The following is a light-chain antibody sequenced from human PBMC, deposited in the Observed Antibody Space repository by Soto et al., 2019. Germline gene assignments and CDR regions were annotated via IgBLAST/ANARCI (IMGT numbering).Light chain of an antibody. CDR3: QQYNNWPLYT. Sequence: EIVMTQSPATLSVSAGERATISCRASQSVSSNLAWYQQKPGQDPRLLIYGASTRATGIPARFSGSGSGTEFTLTISSLQSEDFAVYYCQQYNNWPLYTFGQGTKLEIK. V-gene: IGKV3-15*01. J-gene: IGKJ2*01. CDR2: GAS. CDR1: QSVSSN.